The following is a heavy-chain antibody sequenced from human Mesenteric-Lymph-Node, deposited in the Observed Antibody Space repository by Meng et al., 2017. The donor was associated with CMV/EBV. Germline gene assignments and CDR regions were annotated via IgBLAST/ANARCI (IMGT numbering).Heavy chain of an antibody. J-gene: IGHJ4*02. CDR2: INHSGST. D-gene: IGHD3-10*01. V-gene: IGHV4-34*01. CDR3: ARAGRMVRGVIRLRPFDY. CDR1: SFSGYY. Sequence: SFSGYYWRWIRQPPGKGLEWIGEINHSGSTNYNPSLKSRVTISVDTSKNQFSLKLSSVTAADTAVYYCARAGRMVRGVIRLRPFDYWGQGTLVTVSS.